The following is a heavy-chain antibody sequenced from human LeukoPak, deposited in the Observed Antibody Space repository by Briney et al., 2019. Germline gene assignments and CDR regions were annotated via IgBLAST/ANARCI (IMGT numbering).Heavy chain of an antibody. CDR3: ARLLSSSLDY. V-gene: IGHV4-59*08. D-gene: IGHD6-13*01. Sequence: SETLSLTCTVSGGSISSYYWSWIRQPPGKGLEWIGYIYYSGSTNYNPFLKSRVTISVDTSKNQFSLKLSSVTAADTAVYYCARLLSSSLDYWGQGTLVTVSS. CDR1: GGSISSYY. J-gene: IGHJ4*02. CDR2: IYYSGST.